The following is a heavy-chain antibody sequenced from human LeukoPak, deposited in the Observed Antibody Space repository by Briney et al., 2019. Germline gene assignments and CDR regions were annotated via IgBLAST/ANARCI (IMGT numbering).Heavy chain of an antibody. D-gene: IGHD4-11*01. Sequence: SGGSLRLSCAASGLTFSGSAMHWVRQASGKGLELVGRIRSKANNYATSYAASVKGRFTISRDDSKNTAYLQMNSLKTEDTAVYYCTMTTVNTIPLNGGQGTLVTVSS. V-gene: IGHV3-73*01. CDR3: TMTTVNTIPLN. CDR1: GLTFSGSA. J-gene: IGHJ4*02. CDR2: IRSKANNYAT.